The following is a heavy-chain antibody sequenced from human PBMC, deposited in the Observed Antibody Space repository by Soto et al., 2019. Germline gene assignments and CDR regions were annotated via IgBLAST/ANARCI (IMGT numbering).Heavy chain of an antibody. V-gene: IGHV3-64D*06. CDR2: ISSNGGST. CDR3: VGGYNYGTFDY. Sequence: PGGSLRLSCSASGFTFSSYAMHWVRQAPGKGLEYVSAISSNGGSTYYADSVKGRFTISRDNSKNTLYLQMSSLRAEDTAVYYCVGGYNYGTFDYWGQGTPVTVCS. CDR1: GFTFSSYA. J-gene: IGHJ4*02. D-gene: IGHD5-18*01.